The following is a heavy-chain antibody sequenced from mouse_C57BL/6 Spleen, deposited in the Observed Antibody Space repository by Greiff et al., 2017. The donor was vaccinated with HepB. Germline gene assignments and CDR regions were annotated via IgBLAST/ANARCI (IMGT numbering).Heavy chain of an antibody. CDR2: IYPGDGDT. CDR3: ARSGGYYDYDGDY. D-gene: IGHD2-4*01. V-gene: IGHV1-82*01. Sequence: VQLQQSGPELVKPGASVKISCKASGYAFSSSWMNWVKQRPGKGLEWIGRIYPGDGDTNYNGKFKGKATLTADKSSSTAYMQLSSLTSEDSAVYFCARSGGYYDYDGDYWGQGTTLTVSS. CDR1: GYAFSSSW. J-gene: IGHJ2*01.